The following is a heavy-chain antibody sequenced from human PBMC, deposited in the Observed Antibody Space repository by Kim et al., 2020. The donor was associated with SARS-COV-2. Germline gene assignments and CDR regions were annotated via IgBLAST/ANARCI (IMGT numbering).Heavy chain of an antibody. CDR3: AKSASSSSDYFDY. CDR1: GFTFDDYA. Sequence: GGSLRLSCAASGFTFDDYAMHWVRQAPGKGLEWVSGISWNSGSIGYADSVKGRFTISRDNAKNSLYLQMNSLRAEDTALYYCAKSASSSSDYFDYWGQGTLVTVSS. V-gene: IGHV3-9*01. CDR2: ISWNSGSI. D-gene: IGHD6-6*01. J-gene: IGHJ4*02.